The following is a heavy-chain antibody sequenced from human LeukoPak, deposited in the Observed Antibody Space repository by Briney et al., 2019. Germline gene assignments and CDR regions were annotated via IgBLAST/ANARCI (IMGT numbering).Heavy chain of an antibody. V-gene: IGHV3-30*04. CDR2: ISYDGSNK. D-gene: IGHD5-12*01. CDR3: ARDHIVATKHGHFDY. CDR1: GFTFSSYA. J-gene: IGHJ4*02. Sequence: PGGSLRLSCAASGFTFSSYAMHWVRQAPGKGLEWVAVISYDGSNKYYADSVKGRFTISRDNSKNTLYLQMNSLRAEDTAVYYCARDHIVATKHGHFDYWGQGTLVTVSS.